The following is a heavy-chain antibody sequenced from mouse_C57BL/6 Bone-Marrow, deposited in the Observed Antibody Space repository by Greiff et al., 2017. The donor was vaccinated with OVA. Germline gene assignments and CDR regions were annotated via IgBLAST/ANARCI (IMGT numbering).Heavy chain of an antibody. V-gene: IGHV5-4*03. D-gene: IGHD3-2*02. Sequence: DVMLVASGGGLVKPGGSLKLSCAASGFTFSSYAMSWVRPTPEKRLAWVATISDGGSYTYYPDNVKGRFTISRDNAKNNLYLQMSQLKSEDTAVYYCARGRQLRPSDAMDYWGQGTSVTVSS. CDR3: ARGRQLRPSDAMDY. J-gene: IGHJ4*01. CDR2: ISDGGSYT. CDR1: GFTFSSYA.